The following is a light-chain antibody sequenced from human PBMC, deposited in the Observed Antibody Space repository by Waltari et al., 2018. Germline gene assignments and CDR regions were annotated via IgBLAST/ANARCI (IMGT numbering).Light chain of an antibody. CDR3: MQGSHWPYT. Sequence: DFVLTQSPLSLPVTLGQPASISCRSSQSLVLGDGNTYLNWFQQRPGQGPRRIIYKVCDRDSGVPDRFSGSWSGTDFTLKISRVEAEDVGIYYCMQGSHWPYTFGQGTKLEI. CDR1: QSLVLGDGNTY. J-gene: IGKJ2*01. V-gene: IGKV2-30*02. CDR2: KVC.